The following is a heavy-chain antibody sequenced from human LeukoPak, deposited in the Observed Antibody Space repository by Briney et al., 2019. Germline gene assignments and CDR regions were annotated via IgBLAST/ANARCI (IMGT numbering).Heavy chain of an antibody. CDR1: GGTFSSYA. J-gene: IGHJ4*02. CDR2: IIPIFGTA. V-gene: IGHV1-69*01. Sequence: SSVKVSCKASGGTFSSYAISWVRQAPGQGLEWIGGIIPIFGTANYAQKFQGRVTITADESTSTAYMELSSLRSEDTAVYYCARATSNTAWCFDYWGQGTLVTVSS. CDR3: ARATSNTAWCFDY. D-gene: IGHD5-18*01.